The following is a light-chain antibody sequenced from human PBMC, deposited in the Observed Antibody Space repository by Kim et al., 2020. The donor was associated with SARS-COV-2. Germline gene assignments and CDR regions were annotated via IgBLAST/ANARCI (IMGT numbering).Light chain of an antibody. Sequence: DIRMTQSPSSLSASVGDRVTITCRASQGIGTSLAWFQQKPGRAPTSLIYAASKLHSGVSSKFSGSGSRTEFTLTITNLQPEDFATYFCQQYDSYPWTFGLGTKVEIK. CDR1: QGIGTS. CDR2: AAS. V-gene: IGKV1-16*02. J-gene: IGKJ1*01. CDR3: QQYDSYPWT.